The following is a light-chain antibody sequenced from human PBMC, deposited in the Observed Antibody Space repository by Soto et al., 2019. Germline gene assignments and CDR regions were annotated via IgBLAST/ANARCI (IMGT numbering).Light chain of an antibody. J-gene: IGKJ5*01. CDR1: QSVSSY. V-gene: IGKV3-11*01. Sequence: EIVLTQSPATLSLSPGERATLSCRASQSVSSYLAWYQQKPGQAPRLLIYDASNRATGIPARFSGSGSGTDFPLTISSLEPEDFVVYYCQQRSSWPITFGQGTRLEIK. CDR2: DAS. CDR3: QQRSSWPIT.